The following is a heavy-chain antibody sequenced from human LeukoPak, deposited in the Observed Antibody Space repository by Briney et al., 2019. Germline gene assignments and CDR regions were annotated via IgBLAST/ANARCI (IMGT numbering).Heavy chain of an antibody. CDR2: IYYSGST. J-gene: IGHJ4*02. Sequence: SETLSLTCTVSGGSISSYYWSWIRQPPGKGLEWIGYIYYSGSTNYNPSLKSRVTISVDTSKNQFSLKLSSVTAADTAVYYCARCCCGGDCRIDNFDYWGQGTLVTVSS. V-gene: IGHV4-59*01. CDR3: ARCCCGGDCRIDNFDY. D-gene: IGHD2-21*02. CDR1: GGSISSYY.